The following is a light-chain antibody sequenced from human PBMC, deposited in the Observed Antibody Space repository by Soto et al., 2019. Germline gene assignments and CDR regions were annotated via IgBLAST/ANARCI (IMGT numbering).Light chain of an antibody. J-gene: IGKJ4*01. CDR1: QGISNY. CDR2: AAS. CDR3: QNYNSAPRGPLT. V-gene: IGKV1-27*01. Sequence: DIQMTQSPSSLSASVGDRVTITCRASQGISNYLAWYQQKPGKVPNLLIYAASTLQSGVPSRFSGTGSGTDFTLTISSLQPEDVATYYCQNYNSAPRGPLTFGGGTKVEIK.